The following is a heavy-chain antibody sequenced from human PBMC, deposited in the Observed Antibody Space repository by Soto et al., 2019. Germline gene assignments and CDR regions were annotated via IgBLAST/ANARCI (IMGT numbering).Heavy chain of an antibody. V-gene: IGHV4-31*03. J-gene: IGHJ5*02. Sequence: QVQLQESGPGLVKPSQTLSLTCSVSGGSISGGSYQWSWIRQHPGKGLEWIGYISSSGSTYYNPTLTSRVTMSVDTSQNHFSLTLTSVTAADTAVYYCAREFPYLYDSRGYYGPNWFDPWGQGTLVTVSS. D-gene: IGHD3-22*01. CDR2: ISSSGST. CDR3: AREFPYLYDSRGYYGPNWFDP. CDR1: GGSISGGSYQ.